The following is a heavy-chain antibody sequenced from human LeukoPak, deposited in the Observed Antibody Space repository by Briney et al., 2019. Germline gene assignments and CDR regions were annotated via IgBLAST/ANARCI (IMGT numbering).Heavy chain of an antibody. Sequence: GGSLRLSCAASGFPFSTYSINWVRQAPRKGLEWLSYIGTSSSTIYYAGSVKGRFTISRDNAKNSLYLQMNSLRDEDTAVYYCARGVWYFDYWGQGTLVTVSS. CDR2: IGTSSSTI. CDR3: ARGVWYFDY. CDR1: GFPFSTYS. D-gene: IGHD3-16*01. V-gene: IGHV3-48*02. J-gene: IGHJ4*02.